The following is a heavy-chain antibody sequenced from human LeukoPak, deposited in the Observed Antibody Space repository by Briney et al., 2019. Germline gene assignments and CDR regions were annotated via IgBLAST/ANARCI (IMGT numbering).Heavy chain of an antibody. J-gene: IGHJ4*02. V-gene: IGHV3-49*04. CDR1: GFTFNDAW. Sequence: GGSLRLSCATSGFTFNDAWMNWVRQAPGKGLEWVGFIRSKAYGGTTEYAASVKGRFTISRDDSKSIAYLQMNSLKTEDTAVYYCTRVTFSWYVDYWGQGTLVTVSS. CDR3: TRVTFSWYVDY. CDR2: IRSKAYGGTT. D-gene: IGHD6-13*01.